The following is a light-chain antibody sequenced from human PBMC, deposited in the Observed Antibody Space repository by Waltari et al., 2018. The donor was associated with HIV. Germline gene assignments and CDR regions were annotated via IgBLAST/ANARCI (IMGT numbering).Light chain of an antibody. CDR1: QSVAGNY. J-gene: IGKJ2*01. V-gene: IGKV3-20*01. Sequence: DIVLTQSPGTVSLSPGERATLSCRASQSVAGNYIAWYHQVPGQAPRLLIPGASRRATGIPARFSGSGSGTDFTLTISGLEPEDFGVYYCQQYTTSPYTFGQGTNLEI. CDR3: QQYTTSPYT. CDR2: GAS.